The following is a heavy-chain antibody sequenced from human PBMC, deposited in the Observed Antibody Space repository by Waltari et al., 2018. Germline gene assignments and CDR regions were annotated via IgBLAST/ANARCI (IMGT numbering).Heavy chain of an antibody. CDR3: ARDWGRRDHDAFDI. CDR2: IYTSGGT. D-gene: IGHD3-16*01. V-gene: IGHV4-4*07. CDR1: GGSISSYS. Sequence: QVQLQESGPGLVKPSETLSLTCTVPGGSISSYSWSWIRQPAGKGLEWIGRIYTSGGTNYNPSLKSRVTMSVDTSKNQFSLKLSSVTAADTAVYYCARDWGRRDHDAFDIWGQGTMVTVSS. J-gene: IGHJ3*02.